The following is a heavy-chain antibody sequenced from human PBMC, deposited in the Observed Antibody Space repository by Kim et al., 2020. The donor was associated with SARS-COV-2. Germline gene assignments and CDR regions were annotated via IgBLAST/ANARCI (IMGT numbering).Heavy chain of an antibody. Sequence: IYAQKVQGRVTMTEDTSTDTAYMELSSLRSEDTAVYYCATDHTRAGPMDVWGQGTTVTVSS. D-gene: IGHD2-15*01. V-gene: IGHV1-24*01. CDR3: ATDHTRAGPMDV. J-gene: IGHJ6*02.